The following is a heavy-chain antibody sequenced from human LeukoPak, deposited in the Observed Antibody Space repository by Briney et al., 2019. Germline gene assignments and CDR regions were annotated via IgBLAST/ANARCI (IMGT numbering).Heavy chain of an antibody. CDR3: AKDLRAIYDVLNSYLDAFDL. V-gene: IGHV3-30*18. J-gene: IGHJ3*01. CDR2: ISYDGSKE. D-gene: IGHD3-9*01. CDR1: VFTFSGYG. Sequence: GGSLRLSCAASVFTFSGYGMHWVRQAPGKGLEWVAAISYDGSKEYYADSVKGRFTISRDSSKNTLYLHMDSLRAEATAVSYCAKDLRAIYDVLNSYLDAFDLWGQGTMVTVSS.